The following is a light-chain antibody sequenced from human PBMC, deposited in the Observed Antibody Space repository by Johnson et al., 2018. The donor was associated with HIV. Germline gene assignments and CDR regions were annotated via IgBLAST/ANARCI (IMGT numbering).Light chain of an antibody. CDR2: KND. Sequence: QSVLTQSPSVSAAPGQKVTISCSGSSSTIWNNDVSWYQLLPGTAPKLLIYKNDQRPSGIPDRFSGSKSGTSATLGITGLQTGDEADYYCGTWDGSLSAGAVFGTGTKVTVL. J-gene: IGLJ1*01. CDR3: GTWDGSLSAGAV. V-gene: IGLV1-51*02. CDR1: SSTIWNND.